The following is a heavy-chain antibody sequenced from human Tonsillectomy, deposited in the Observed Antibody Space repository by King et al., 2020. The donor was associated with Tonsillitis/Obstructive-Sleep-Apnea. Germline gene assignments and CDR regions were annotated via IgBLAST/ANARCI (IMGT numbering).Heavy chain of an antibody. D-gene: IGHD3-22*01. V-gene: IGHV1-2*02. CDR1: GYTFTGYY. Sequence: VQLVESGAEVKKPGASVKVSCKASGYTFTGYYMHWVRQAPGQGLEWMGWINPNSGGTNYAEKFQGRVTMTRDTSISTAYMELSRLRSEDPAVYYCARAVRYDSSGYYYSPFDYWGQGTLVTVSS. J-gene: IGHJ4*02. CDR3: ARAVRYDSSGYYYSPFDY. CDR2: INPNSGGT.